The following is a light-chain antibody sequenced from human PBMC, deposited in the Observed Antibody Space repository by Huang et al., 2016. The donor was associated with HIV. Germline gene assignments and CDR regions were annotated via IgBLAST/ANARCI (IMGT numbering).Light chain of an antibody. CDR1: PSVTNY. CDR3: QQRGNWPPVT. Sequence: EVVLTQSPATLSLSPGERATLSCRASPSVTNYLAWYQQKPGQPARLLINDASNRATGGPARFSGSGSGTDFTLTISSLEPEDFAVYYCQQRGNWPPVTFGGGTKVEIK. CDR2: DAS. J-gene: IGKJ4*01. V-gene: IGKV3-11*01.